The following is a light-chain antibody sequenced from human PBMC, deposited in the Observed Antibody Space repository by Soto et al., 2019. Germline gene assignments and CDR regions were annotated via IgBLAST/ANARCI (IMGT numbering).Light chain of an antibody. CDR3: QPWGTGIHVV. CDR2: LDSDGSH. V-gene: IGLV4-69*01. CDR1: SGHSSYA. J-gene: IGLJ2*01. Sequence: QPVLTQSPSASVSLGASVKLTCTLSSGHSSYAIAWHQQQPEKGPRYLMKLDSDGSHTKGDAIPDRFSGSSSGAERYLTISSLQSEDEADYYCQPWGTGIHVVFGGGTKVTVL.